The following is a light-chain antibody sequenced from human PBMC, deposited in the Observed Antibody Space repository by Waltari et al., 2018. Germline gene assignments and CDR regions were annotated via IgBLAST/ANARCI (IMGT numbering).Light chain of an antibody. Sequence: EIALTQSPGTLSLSPGERATLSCRASQSVSSHYLAWYQQRPGQAPTLLISDASSRATGIPDRFSGSGSGTDFTLTISRLEPEDFAVYYCQQYATSPITFGQGTRLEIK. CDR3: QQYATSPIT. V-gene: IGKV3-20*01. CDR1: QSVSSHY. J-gene: IGKJ5*01. CDR2: DAS.